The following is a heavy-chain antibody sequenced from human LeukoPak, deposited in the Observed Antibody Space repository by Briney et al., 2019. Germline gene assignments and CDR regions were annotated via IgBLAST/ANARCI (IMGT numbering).Heavy chain of an antibody. CDR2: IYSSGTT. CDR1: GFTLITNY. CDR3: ATSHGGYDAFDV. V-gene: IGHV3-53*01. Sequence: GGSLRLSCATSGFTLITNYMSWVRQAPGKGLEWVSIIYSSGTTYYADSVRGRFTISRDYSKNTLYLQMNGLRAEDTAVYYCATSHGGYDAFDVWGQGAMVTVSS. J-gene: IGHJ3*01. D-gene: IGHD4-17*01.